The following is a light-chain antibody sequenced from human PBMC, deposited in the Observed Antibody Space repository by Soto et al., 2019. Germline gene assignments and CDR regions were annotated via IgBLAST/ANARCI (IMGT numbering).Light chain of an antibody. CDR2: DTS. V-gene: IGKV3-20*01. Sequence: EFVLTQSPGTLSLSPGERATLSCRASQSVSNSYVAWYQQKSGQAPRLLIYDTSSRVTGIPDRFSGSGSGTDFTLTISRLEPEDFAVFYCQQYGTSEIIFGQGTKVDIK. J-gene: IGKJ1*01. CDR3: QQYGTSEII. CDR1: QSVSNSY.